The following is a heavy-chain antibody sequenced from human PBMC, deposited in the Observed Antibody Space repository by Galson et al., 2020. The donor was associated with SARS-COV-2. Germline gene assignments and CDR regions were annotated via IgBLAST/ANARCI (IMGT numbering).Heavy chain of an antibody. D-gene: IGHD2-2*01. CDR3: ARGRIGVVPAPILGLGPYYEYYAMDV. J-gene: IGHJ6*02. V-gene: IGHV4-34*01. CDR2: IKQSGRD. Sequence: ETSETLSLTCAVYVGSFSGFSWSWVRQSPGKGLEWIGEIKQSGRDKDNTSLKSRVTISVDTSKNQFSLKLTSVTAAETGVYFCARGRIGVVPAPILGLGPYYEYYAMDVWGQGTTITVSS. CDR1: VGSFSGFS.